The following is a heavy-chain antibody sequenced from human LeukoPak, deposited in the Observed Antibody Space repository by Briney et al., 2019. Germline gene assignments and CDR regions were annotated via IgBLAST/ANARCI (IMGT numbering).Heavy chain of an antibody. D-gene: IGHD3-22*01. CDR2: INPNSGGT. Sequence: APVKVPCKASGYTFTGYYMHWVRQAPGQGLEWMGWINPNSGGTNYAQKFQGRVTMTRDTSISTAYMELSRLRSDDTAVYYCARITYYYDSSGPAPEYWGQGTLVTVSS. J-gene: IGHJ4*02. CDR1: GYTFTGYY. V-gene: IGHV1-2*02. CDR3: ARITYYYDSSGPAPEY.